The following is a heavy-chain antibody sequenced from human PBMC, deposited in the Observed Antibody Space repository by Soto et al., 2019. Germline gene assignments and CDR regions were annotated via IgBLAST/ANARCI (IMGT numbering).Heavy chain of an antibody. D-gene: IGHD3-10*01. Sequence: QVQLVQSGAEVKKPGASVKVSCKASGYTFTSYGISWVRQAPGQGLEWMGWISAYNGNTNYAQKLQGRVTMTTDTSTSTAYMELRSLRSDDTAVYYCARDWLYYYCSGSYSTYYYDGMDVWGQWTTVTVSS. J-gene: IGHJ6*02. CDR3: ARDWLYYYCSGSYSTYYYDGMDV. V-gene: IGHV1-18*04. CDR2: ISAYNGNT. CDR1: GYTFTSYG.